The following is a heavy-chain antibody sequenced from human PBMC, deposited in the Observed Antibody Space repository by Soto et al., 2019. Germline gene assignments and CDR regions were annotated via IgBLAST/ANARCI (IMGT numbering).Heavy chain of an antibody. J-gene: IGHJ6*02. CDR1: GYTFTSYA. V-gene: IGHV1-3*01. D-gene: IGHD3-22*01. CDR2: INAGNGNT. Sequence: ASVKVSCKASGYTFTSYAMHWVRQAPGQRLEWMGWINAGNGNTKYSQKFQGRVTITRDTSAGTAYMELSSLRSEETAVYYCASAGSGYYPPYYYYGMDVWGQGTTVTVSS. CDR3: ASAGSGYYPPYYYYGMDV.